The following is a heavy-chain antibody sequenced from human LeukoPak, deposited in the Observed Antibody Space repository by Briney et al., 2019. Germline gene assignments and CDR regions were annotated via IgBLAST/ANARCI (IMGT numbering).Heavy chain of an antibody. CDR1: GGSISSYY. CDR3: ARGGVYDILTGYPPGFDY. V-gene: IGHV4-4*07. J-gene: IGHJ4*02. D-gene: IGHD3-9*01. Sequence: LETLSLTCTVSGGSISSYYWSWIRQPAGKGLEWIGRIYTSGSTNYNPSLKSRVTMSVDTSKNQFSLKLSSVTAADTAVYYCARGGVYDILTGYPPGFDYWGQGTLVTVSS. CDR2: IYTSGST.